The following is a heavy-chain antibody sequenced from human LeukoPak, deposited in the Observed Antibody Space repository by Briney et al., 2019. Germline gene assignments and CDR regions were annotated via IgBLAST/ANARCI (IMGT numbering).Heavy chain of an antibody. J-gene: IGHJ4*02. CDR1: GFTVSSNY. D-gene: IGHD4-17*01. CDR2: IYSGGST. Sequence: GGSLRLSCAASGFTVSSNYMSWVRQAPGKGLEWVSVIYSGGSTYYADSVKGRFTISRDNSKNTLYLQMNSLRAADTAVYYCARDDGAYYFDYWGQGTLVTVSS. V-gene: IGHV3-53*01. CDR3: ARDDGAYYFDY.